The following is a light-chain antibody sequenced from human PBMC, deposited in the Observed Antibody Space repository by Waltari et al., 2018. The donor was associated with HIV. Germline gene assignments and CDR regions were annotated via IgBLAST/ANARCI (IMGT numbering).Light chain of an antibody. Sequence: QSALTQPASLSGSPGQSITISCTGTSSDVCCYNLVSGYQQHPGIATKLIIYEVSHRPSGVSDRFSGSKSGNTASLIISGLQAEDEGDYYCSSYTSSKILGVFGGGNKVTVL. V-gene: IGLV2-14*01. CDR3: SSYTSSKILGV. CDR1: SSDVCCYNL. J-gene: IGLJ3*02. CDR2: EVS.